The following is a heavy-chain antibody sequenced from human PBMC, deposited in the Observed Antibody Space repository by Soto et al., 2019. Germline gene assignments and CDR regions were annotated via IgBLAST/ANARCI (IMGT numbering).Heavy chain of an antibody. CDR3: VRGANFDQ. CDR1: GYTFTRYD. CDR2: MNPDRDKR. V-gene: IGHV1-8*01. J-gene: IGHJ4*02. Sequence: QVQLVQSGAEVKKPGASVRVSCKGSGYTFTRYDVHWVRQATGQGLEWMGWMNPDRDKRGYAQKFQGRITMSVDTSTYTVYMELSSLGSEDTAVYYCVRGANFDQWGQGPLVTVSS.